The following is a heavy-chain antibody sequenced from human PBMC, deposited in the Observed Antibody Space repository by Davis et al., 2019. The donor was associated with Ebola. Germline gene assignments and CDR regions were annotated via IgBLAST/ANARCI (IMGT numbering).Heavy chain of an antibody. Sequence: AASVKVSCKASGYTFTSYDINWVRQATGQGLEWMGWMNPNSGNTGYAQKFQGRVTMTRNTSISTAYMELSRLRSDDTAVYYCARVVAAMINWFDPWGQGTLVTVSS. CDR1: GYTFTSYD. J-gene: IGHJ5*02. CDR3: ARVVAAMINWFDP. V-gene: IGHV1-8*01. D-gene: IGHD2-2*01. CDR2: MNPNSGNT.